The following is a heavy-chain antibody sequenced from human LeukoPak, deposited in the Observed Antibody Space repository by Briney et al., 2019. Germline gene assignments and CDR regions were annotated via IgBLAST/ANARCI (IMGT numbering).Heavy chain of an antibody. D-gene: IGHD6-13*01. CDR1: GGSISSYY. J-gene: IGHJ6*02. CDR2: IYYSGST. CDR3: ARLYSSSWYGMDV. V-gene: IGHV4-59*08. Sequence: NTSETLSLTCTVSGGSISSYYWSWIRQPPGKGLEWIGYIYYSGSTNYNPSLKSRVTISVDTSKNQFSLKLSSVTAADTAVYYCARLYSSSWYGMDVWGQGTTVTVSS.